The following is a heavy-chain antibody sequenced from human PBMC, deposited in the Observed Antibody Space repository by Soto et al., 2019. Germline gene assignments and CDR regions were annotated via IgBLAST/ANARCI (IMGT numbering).Heavy chain of an antibody. CDR2: ISGSGGST. D-gene: IGHD2-2*01. V-gene: IGHV3-23*01. Sequence: GGSLRLSCAASGFTFSSYAMSWVRQAPGKGLEWVSAISGSGGSTYYADSVKGRFTISRDNSKNTLYLQMNSLRAEDTAVYYCAKEYRSRTENPYYFDYWGQGTLVTVSS. J-gene: IGHJ4*02. CDR3: AKEYRSRTENPYYFDY. CDR1: GFTFSSYA.